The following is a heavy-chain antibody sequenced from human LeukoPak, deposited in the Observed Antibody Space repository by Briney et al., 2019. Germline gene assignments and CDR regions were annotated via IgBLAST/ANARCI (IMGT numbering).Heavy chain of an antibody. Sequence: ASVKVSCKASGYTFTSHYMHRVRQAPGQGLEWMGIINPSGGSTSYAQKFQGRVTMTRDMSTSTVYMELSSLRSEDTAVYYCATPYCSGGSCYSPEYFQHWGQGTLVTVSS. V-gene: IGHV1-46*01. D-gene: IGHD2-15*01. CDR3: ATPYCSGGSCYSPEYFQH. CDR2: INPSGGST. J-gene: IGHJ1*01. CDR1: GYTFTSHY.